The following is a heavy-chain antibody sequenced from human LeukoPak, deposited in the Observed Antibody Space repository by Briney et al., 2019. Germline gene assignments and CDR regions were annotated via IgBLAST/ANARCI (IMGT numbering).Heavy chain of an antibody. CDR1: GFTFRNYN. J-gene: IGHJ4*02. D-gene: IGHD6-19*01. V-gene: IGHV3-48*02. Sequence: GGSLRLSCAASGFTFRNYNMNWVRQAPGKGLEWVSYISSGGSHIDYADSVKGRFTISRDNTKNSRYLQMNGLRDEDTAVYYCAKVHGSGWYSDYWGQGTLVTVSS. CDR3: AKVHGSGWYSDY. CDR2: ISSGGSHI.